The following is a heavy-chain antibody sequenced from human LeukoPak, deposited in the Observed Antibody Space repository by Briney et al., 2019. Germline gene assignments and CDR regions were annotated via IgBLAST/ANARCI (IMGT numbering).Heavy chain of an antibody. D-gene: IGHD2-2*01. CDR1: GGTFSSYT. CDR3: ERAEYQLLTGGPWFDP. CDR2: IIPILGIA. Sequence: SVKVSCKASGGTFSSYTISSVRQAPGQGLEWMGRIIPILGIANYAQKFQGRVTITADKSTSTAYMELSSLRSEDTAVYYCERAEYQLLTGGPWFDPWGQGTLVTVSS. V-gene: IGHV1-69*02. J-gene: IGHJ5*02.